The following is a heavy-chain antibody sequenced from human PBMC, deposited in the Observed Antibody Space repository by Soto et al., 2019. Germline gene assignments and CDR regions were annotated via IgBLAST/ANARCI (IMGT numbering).Heavy chain of an antibody. CDR1: GFTFSSYS. Sequence: PGGSLRLSCAASGFTFSSYSMNWVRQAPGKGLEWVSSISSSSSYIYYADSVKGRFTISRDNAKNSLYLQMNSLRAEDTAVYYCARAQLWLPNYGMDVWGQGTTVTVSS. V-gene: IGHV3-21*01. CDR2: ISSSSSYI. D-gene: IGHD5-18*01. CDR3: ARAQLWLPNYGMDV. J-gene: IGHJ6*02.